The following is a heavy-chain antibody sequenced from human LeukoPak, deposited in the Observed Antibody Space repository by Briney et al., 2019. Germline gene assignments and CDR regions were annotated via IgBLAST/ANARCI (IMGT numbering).Heavy chain of an antibody. J-gene: IGHJ4*02. CDR3: ARLYGDYDY. V-gene: IGHV4-39*07. CDR2: IYYSGST. Sequence: SETLSLTCTVSGGSISSSSYYWGWIRQPPGKGLEWIGSIYYSGSTYYNPSLKSRVTISVDTSKNQFSLKLSSVTAADTAVYYCARLYGDYDYWGQGTLVTVSS. CDR1: GGSISSSSYY. D-gene: IGHD4-17*01.